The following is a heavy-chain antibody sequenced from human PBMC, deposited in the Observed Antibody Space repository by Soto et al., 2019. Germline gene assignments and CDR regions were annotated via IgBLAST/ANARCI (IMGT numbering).Heavy chain of an antibody. Sequence: ALVKLYCKASGYTFTSYYMDWVRQAPGQGLEWMGIINPSGGSTSYAQKFQGRVTMTRDTSTSTVYMELSSLRSEDTAVYYCAATILGYSCDYWGQGTLVTVSS. CDR2: INPSGGST. CDR3: AATILGYSCDY. CDR1: GYTFTSYY. J-gene: IGHJ4*02. V-gene: IGHV1-46*01. D-gene: IGHD5-18*01.